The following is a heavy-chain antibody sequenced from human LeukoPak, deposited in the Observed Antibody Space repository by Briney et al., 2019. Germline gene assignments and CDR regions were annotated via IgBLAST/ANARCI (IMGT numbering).Heavy chain of an antibody. Sequence: SETLSLTCAVYGGSFSGYYWSWIRQPPGKGLEWIGEIYHSGSTNYNPSLKSRVTISVDKSKNQFSLKLSSVTAADTAVYYCARRYNWNSVLYWGQGTLVTVSS. D-gene: IGHD1-7*01. CDR2: IYHSGST. CDR1: GGSFSGYY. J-gene: IGHJ4*02. V-gene: IGHV4-34*01. CDR3: ARRYNWNSVLY.